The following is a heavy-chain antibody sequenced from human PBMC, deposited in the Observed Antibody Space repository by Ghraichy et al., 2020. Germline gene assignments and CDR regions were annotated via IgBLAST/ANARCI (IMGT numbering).Heavy chain of an antibody. CDR1: GFTFSGYG. V-gene: IGHV3-48*02. J-gene: IGHJ6*02. CDR2: ITSSSRTI. Sequence: GGSLRLSCIGSGFTFSGYGLNWVRQAPGKGLEWVSYITSSSRTISYADSVKGRFTISRDNAQNSLYLQMKSLRDEDTAVYYCARASKVVRYFYYDGMDVWGRGTTVTVSS. CDR3: ARASKVVRYFYYDGMDV. D-gene: IGHD2-21*01.